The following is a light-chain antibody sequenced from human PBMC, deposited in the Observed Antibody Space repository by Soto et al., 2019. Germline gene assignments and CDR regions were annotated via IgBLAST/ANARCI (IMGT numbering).Light chain of an antibody. Sequence: QSVLTQPPSASGTPGQRVTISCSGSSSNIGSDTVKWYQHLPGTAPKLLIYSNNQQPSGVPDRFSGSKSGTSASLAISGLQSEDEADYYCAAWDDSLNGPVFGGGTKVTVL. J-gene: IGLJ2*01. CDR2: SNN. CDR1: SSNIGSDT. CDR3: AAWDDSLNGPV. V-gene: IGLV1-44*01.